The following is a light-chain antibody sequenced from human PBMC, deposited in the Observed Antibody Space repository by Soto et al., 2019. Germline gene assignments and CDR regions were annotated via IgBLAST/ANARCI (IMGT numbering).Light chain of an antibody. CDR1: QSVSSN. CDR2: DAS. J-gene: IGKJ4*01. CDR3: QQRSNWLT. Sequence: SVITQSPTTPSVSPGERTTPSCRASQSVSSNLAWYQQKPGQAPRLLIYDASNRATGIPARFSGSGSGTDFTLTISSLEPEDFAVYYCQQRSNWLTFGGGTKVDI. V-gene: IGKV3-11*01.